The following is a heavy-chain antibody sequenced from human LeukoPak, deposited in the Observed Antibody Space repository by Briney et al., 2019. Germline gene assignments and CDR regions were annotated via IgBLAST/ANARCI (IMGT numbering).Heavy chain of an antibody. Sequence: PSETLSLTCTVSGGSIRSYYWSWVRQPAGKGLEWIGRISSSGSTDYNPSLKSRVTMSEDTSKNQFSLKLSSVTAADTAVYYCAREERSSTPGYWGQGTLVTVSS. CDR2: ISSSGST. J-gene: IGHJ4*02. CDR3: AREERSSTPGY. V-gene: IGHV4-4*07. D-gene: IGHD1-1*01. CDR1: GGSIRSYY.